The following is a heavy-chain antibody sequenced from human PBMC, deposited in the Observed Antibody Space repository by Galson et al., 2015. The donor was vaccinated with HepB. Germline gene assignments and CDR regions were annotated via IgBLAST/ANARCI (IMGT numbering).Heavy chain of an antibody. D-gene: IGHD6-19*01. CDR1: GFTFSSYG. CDR2: ISYDGSNK. Sequence: SLRLSCAASGFTFSSYGMHWVRQAPGKGLEWVAVISYDGSNKYYADSVKGRFTISRDNSKNTLYLEMNSLRAEDTAVYYCAKDPHGWYGSIDYWGQGTLVTVSS. CDR3: AKDPHGWYGSIDY. J-gene: IGHJ4*02. V-gene: IGHV3-30*18.